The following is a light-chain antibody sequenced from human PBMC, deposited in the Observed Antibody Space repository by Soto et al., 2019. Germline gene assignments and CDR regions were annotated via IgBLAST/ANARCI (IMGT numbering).Light chain of an antibody. CDR1: SSNIGAGYD. J-gene: IGLJ1*01. Sequence: QSVLTKPPPVSGAPGQRVTVSCSGTSSNIGAGYDVHWYQQFPGTAPKLLIYGDNNRPSGVPDRFSGSKSGTSASLAITGLXAEDEADYYCQSYDSRLSAHVFGTGTKVTVL. CDR3: QSYDSRLSAHV. V-gene: IGLV1-40*01. CDR2: GDN.